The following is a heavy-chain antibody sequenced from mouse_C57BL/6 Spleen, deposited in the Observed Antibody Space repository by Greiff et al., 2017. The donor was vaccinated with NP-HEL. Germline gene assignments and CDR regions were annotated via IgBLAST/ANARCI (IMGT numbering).Heavy chain of an antibody. D-gene: IGHD1-1*01. V-gene: IGHV1-82*01. Sequence: VQRVESGPELVKPGASVKISCKASGYAFSSSWMNWVKQRPGKGLEWIGRIYPGDGDTNYNGKFKGKATLTADKSSSTAYMQLSSLTSEDSAVYFCARNYGSLVGDYWGQGTSVTVSS. J-gene: IGHJ4*01. CDR2: IYPGDGDT. CDR3: ARNYGSLVGDY. CDR1: GYAFSSSW.